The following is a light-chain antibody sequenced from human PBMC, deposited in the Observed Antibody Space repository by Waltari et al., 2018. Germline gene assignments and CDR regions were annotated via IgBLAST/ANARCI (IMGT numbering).Light chain of an antibody. CDR1: SSNIRAGYD. CDR3: QSYDSSLSWV. CDR2: AHG. V-gene: IGLV1-40*01. J-gene: IGLJ3*02. Sequence: QSVLTQPPSVSVAPGQRVTISCTGSSSNIRAGYDVHWYQQLPVTAPKLLIYAHGNRPSGLPDRFSGSKSGTSASLAITGLQAEDEADYYCQSYDSSLSWVFGGGTKLTVL.